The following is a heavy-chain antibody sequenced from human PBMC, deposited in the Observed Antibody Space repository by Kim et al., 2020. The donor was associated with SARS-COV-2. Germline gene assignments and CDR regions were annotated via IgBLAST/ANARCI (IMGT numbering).Heavy chain of an antibody. J-gene: IGHJ2*01. CDR3: AKERYYDSGGHRRYFEL. CDR1: GFTFSSYA. Sequence: GGSLRLSCAASGFTFSSYAMSWVRQAPGKGLEWVSAISGRGANTYYADSVKGRFTISIDNSEKLLFLQMNSLRAEDTATYYCAKERYYDSGGHRRYFELWGRGTRVTVFS. D-gene: IGHD3-22*01. V-gene: IGHV3-23*01. CDR2: ISGRGANT.